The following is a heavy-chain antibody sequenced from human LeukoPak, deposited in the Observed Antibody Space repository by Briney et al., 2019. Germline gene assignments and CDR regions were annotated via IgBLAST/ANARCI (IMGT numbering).Heavy chain of an antibody. CDR2: IRYDGSNK. CDR1: GFTFSSYA. J-gene: IGHJ6*02. D-gene: IGHD2-15*01. V-gene: IGHV3-30*02. CDR3: AKGYCSGGSCYYYYGMDV. Sequence: GGSLRPSCAASGFTFSSYAMSWVRQAPGKGLEWVAFIRYDGSNKYYADSVKGRFTISRDNSKNTLYLQMNSLRAEDTAVYYCAKGYCSGGSCYYYYGMDVWGQGTTVTVSS.